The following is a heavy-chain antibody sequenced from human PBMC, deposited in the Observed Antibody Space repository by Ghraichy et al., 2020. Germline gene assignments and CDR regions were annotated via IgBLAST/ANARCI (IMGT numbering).Heavy chain of an antibody. D-gene: IGHD4-11*01. J-gene: IGHJ4*02. CDR1: GFTFSSYA. CDR3: ARDSTVTTFDY. Sequence: LSLTCAASGFTFSSYAMHWVRQAPGKGLEWVAVISYDGSNKYYADSVKGRFTISRDNSKNTLYLQMNSLRAEDTAVYYCARDSTVTTFDYWGQGTLVTVSS. CDR2: ISYDGSNK. V-gene: IGHV3-30-3*01.